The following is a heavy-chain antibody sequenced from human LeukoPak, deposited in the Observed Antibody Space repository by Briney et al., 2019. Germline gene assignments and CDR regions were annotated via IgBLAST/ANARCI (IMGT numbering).Heavy chain of an antibody. D-gene: IGHD3-16*01. Sequence: GGSLRLSCAASGFTFSSYAMSWVRQAPGKGLEWVSAISGSGGSTYYADSVKVRFTISRDNSKNTLYLQMNSLRAEDTAVYYCAKWTTFILAFDYWGQGTLVTVSS. CDR3: AKWTTFILAFDY. J-gene: IGHJ4*02. CDR1: GFTFSSYA. V-gene: IGHV3-23*01. CDR2: ISGSGGST.